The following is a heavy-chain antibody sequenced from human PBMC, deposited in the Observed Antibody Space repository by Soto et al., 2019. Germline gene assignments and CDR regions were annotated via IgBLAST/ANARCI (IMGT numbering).Heavy chain of an antibody. V-gene: IGHV4-34*01. Sequence: QVQLQQWGAGLLKPSETLSLTCAVYGGSFSGYYWSWIRQPPGKGLEWIGEINHSGSTNYNPSLKSRVTXXVXTXXNQFSLKLSSVTAADTAVYYCARVIAAAYLLRFDYWGQGTLVTVSS. CDR3: ARVIAAAYLLRFDY. J-gene: IGHJ4*02. D-gene: IGHD6-13*01. CDR1: GGSFSGYY. CDR2: INHSGST.